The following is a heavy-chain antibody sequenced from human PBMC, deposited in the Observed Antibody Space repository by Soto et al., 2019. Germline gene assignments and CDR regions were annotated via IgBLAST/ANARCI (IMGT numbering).Heavy chain of an antibody. CDR1: GGSISSGGYY. D-gene: IGHD2-15*01. J-gene: IGHJ4*02. CDR3: ARFPRMGYCSGGSCPVYY. Sequence: TLSLTCTVSGGSISSGGYYWSWIRQHPGKGLEWIGYIYYSGSTYYNPSLKSRVTISVDTSKNQFSLKLSSVTAADTAVYYCARFPRMGYCSGGSCPVYYWGQGTLVTVSS. CDR2: IYYSGST. V-gene: IGHV4-31*03.